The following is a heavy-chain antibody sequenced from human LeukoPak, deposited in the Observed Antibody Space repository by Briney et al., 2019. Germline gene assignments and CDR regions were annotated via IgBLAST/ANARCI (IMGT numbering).Heavy chain of an antibody. V-gene: IGHV3-21*01. J-gene: IGHJ4*02. CDR3: ARGGGSGSYSNDY. Sequence: GGSLRLSCAGTGFTFSTYSMNWVRQTPDKGLEWVSSVSSDSHFIFYADSVEGRFTISRDNAKNSLYLQMNSLRAEDTAVYYCARGGGSGSYSNDYWGQGTLVTVSS. D-gene: IGHD3-10*01. CDR2: VSSDSHFI. CDR1: GFTFSTYS.